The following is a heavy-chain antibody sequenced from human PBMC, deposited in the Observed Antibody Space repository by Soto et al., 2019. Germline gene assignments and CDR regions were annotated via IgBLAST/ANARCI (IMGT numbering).Heavy chain of an antibody. CDR2: IKQDGSEK. D-gene: IGHD3-3*01. Sequence: GGSLRLSCAASGFTFSSYWMSWVRQAPGKGLEWVANIKQDGSEKYYVDSVKGRFTISRDNAKNSLYLQMNSLRAEDTVIYCPGTYDFWSGYWAHFDYWGQGTLVTVSS. CDR1: GFTFSSYW. J-gene: IGHJ4*02. V-gene: IGHV3-7*01. CDR3: GTYDFWSGYWAHFDY.